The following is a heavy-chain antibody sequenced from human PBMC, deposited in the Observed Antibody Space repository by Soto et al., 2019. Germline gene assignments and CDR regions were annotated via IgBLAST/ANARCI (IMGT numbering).Heavy chain of an antibody. D-gene: IGHD3-9*01. CDR3: ARDRFYDISVDYYYYGMDV. Sequence: SETLSLTCTVSGGSISSYYWIWIRQPPGKGLEWIGYIYYSGSTNYNPSLKSRVTISVDTSKNQFSLKLSSVTAADTAVYYCARDRFYDISVDYYYYGMDVWGQGTTVTVSS. J-gene: IGHJ6*02. CDR2: IYYSGST. V-gene: IGHV4-59*01. CDR1: GGSISSYY.